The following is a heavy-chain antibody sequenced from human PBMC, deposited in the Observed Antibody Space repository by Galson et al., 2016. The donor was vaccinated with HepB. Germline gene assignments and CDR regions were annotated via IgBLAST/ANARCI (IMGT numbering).Heavy chain of an antibody. CDR2: VQHSGNT. CDR3: VSGSGRHADR. CDR1: GGSITSGDW. V-gene: IGHV4-4*02. D-gene: IGHD3-10*01. Sequence: LSLTCTVSGGSITSGDWWTWVRQPPGKGLEWIGEVQHSGNTNYNPSLKSRVSVSVDKSENHFSLTMNSVTAADTAVYYCVSGSGRHADRWGQGTLVAVSP. J-gene: IGHJ5*02.